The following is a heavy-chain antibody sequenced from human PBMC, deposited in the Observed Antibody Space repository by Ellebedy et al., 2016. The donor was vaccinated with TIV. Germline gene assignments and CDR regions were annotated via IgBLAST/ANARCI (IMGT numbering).Heavy chain of an antibody. V-gene: IGHV1-2*02. CDR1: GYTFIDYG. Sequence: ASVKVSXXASGYTFIDYGIHWVRQAPGQGLDWVGRIHPNSGDSYYAQKFQGRVTMTGDTSISTVYMELSSLTSDDTAVYYCARDFYGSYEYWGQGTLVTVSS. J-gene: IGHJ4*02. CDR3: ARDFYGSYEY. CDR2: IHPNSGDS. D-gene: IGHD1-26*01.